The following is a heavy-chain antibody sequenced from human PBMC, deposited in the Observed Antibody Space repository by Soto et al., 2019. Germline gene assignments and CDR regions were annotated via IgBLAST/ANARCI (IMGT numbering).Heavy chain of an antibody. CDR3: ARGGGGGYSDSLRFDY. CDR1: GFTVSSNY. D-gene: IGHD3-16*01. V-gene: IGHV3-53*02. Sequence: EVQLVETGGGLIQPGGSLRLSCAASGFTVSSNYMSWVRQAPGKGLEWVSVIYSGGTTYYADSVKGRFTISRDYSKNTLYLQMNSLRGEDTAVYYCARGGGGGYSDSLRFDYWGQGTLVTVSS. J-gene: IGHJ4*02. CDR2: IYSGGTT.